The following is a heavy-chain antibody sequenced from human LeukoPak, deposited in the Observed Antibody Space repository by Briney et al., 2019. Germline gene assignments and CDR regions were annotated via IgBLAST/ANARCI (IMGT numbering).Heavy chain of an antibody. Sequence: GGSLRLSCAASGFAVSNNYMSWVRQAPGKGLEWVSIIYGGGSTYYADSVNGRFTITRQNSKNTLFLQMNSLRTEDTAVYYCARAYDSSGYWPEYFHHWGQGTLVTVSS. CDR2: IYGGGST. V-gene: IGHV3-53*04. CDR1: GFAVSNNY. CDR3: ARAYDSSGYWPEYFHH. D-gene: IGHD3-22*01. J-gene: IGHJ1*01.